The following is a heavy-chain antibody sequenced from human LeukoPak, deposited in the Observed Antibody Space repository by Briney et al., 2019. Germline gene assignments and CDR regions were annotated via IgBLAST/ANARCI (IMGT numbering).Heavy chain of an antibody. CDR1: GFAFSNYA. V-gene: IGHV3-23*01. J-gene: IGHJ4*02. D-gene: IGHD3-10*01. Sequence: GGSLRLSCAASGFAFSNYAMSWVRQAPGKGLEWASSLCGGGDSRYYADSVMGRFTISRDNSKNTLYLQMNSLRAEDTAVYYCAKAVRSMVTGGGYFDSWGQGTLVTVSS. CDR2: LCGGGDSR. CDR3: AKAVRSMVTGGGYFDS.